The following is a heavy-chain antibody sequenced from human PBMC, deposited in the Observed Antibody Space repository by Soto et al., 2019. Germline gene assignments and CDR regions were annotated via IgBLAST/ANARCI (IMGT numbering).Heavy chain of an antibody. Sequence: SETLSLTCTVSCGSISSYYWSWIRQPPGKGLEWIGYIYYSGSTNYNPSLKSRVTISVDTSKNQFSLKLSSVTAADTAVYYCARYPGIAAAGKAEGYYFDYWGQGTLVTVSS. CDR3: ARYPGIAAAGKAEGYYFDY. CDR2: IYYSGST. CDR1: CGSISSYY. J-gene: IGHJ4*02. D-gene: IGHD6-13*01. V-gene: IGHV4-59*01.